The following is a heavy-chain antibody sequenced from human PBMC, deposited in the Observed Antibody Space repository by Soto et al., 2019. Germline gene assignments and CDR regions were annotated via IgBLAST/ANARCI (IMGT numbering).Heavy chain of an antibody. CDR1: GGSISSGGYS. Sequence: PSETLSLTCAVSGGSISSGGYSWSWIRQPPGKGLEWIGYIYHSGSTYYNPSLKSRVTISVDRSKNQFFLKLSSVTAADTAVYYCARAAGYCSSPTCYAPFDYWGPGTLVTVSS. D-gene: IGHD2-2*01. CDR2: IYHSGST. V-gene: IGHV4-30-2*01. CDR3: ARAAGYCSSPTCYAPFDY. J-gene: IGHJ4*02.